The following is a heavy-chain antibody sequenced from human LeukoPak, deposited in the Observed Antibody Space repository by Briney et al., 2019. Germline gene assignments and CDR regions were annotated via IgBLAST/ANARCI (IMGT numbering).Heavy chain of an antibody. CDR2: IFYTGST. V-gene: IGHV4-59*08. CDR1: SGSISSYY. Sequence: SETLSLTCTVSSGSISSYYWSWIRQPPGKELEWIGYIFYTGSTIYNPSLKSRVTMSVDTSKNQFSLKLSSVTAADTAMYYCARHAGGYTYFDFWGQGTLVTVSS. J-gene: IGHJ4*01. CDR3: ARHAGGYTYFDF. D-gene: IGHD5-12*01.